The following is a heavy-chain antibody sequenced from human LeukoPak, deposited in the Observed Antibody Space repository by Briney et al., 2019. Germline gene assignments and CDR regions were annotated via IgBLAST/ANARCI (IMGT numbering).Heavy chain of an antibody. D-gene: IGHD3-3*02. V-gene: IGHV1-2*02. CDR2: INPNSGGT. CDR3: ARTIESGYLATPFDC. J-gene: IGHJ4*02. Sequence: ASVKVSCKASGYTFTGYYMHWVRQAPGQGLEWMGWINPNSGGTNYAQKFQGRVTMTRDTSISTAYMELSRLRSDDTAVYYCARTIESGYLATPFDCWGQGTLVTVSS. CDR1: GYTFTGYY.